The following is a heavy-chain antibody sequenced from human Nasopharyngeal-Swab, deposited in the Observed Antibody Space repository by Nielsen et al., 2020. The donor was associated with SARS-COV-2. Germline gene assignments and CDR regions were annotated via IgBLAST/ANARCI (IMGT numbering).Heavy chain of an antibody. V-gene: IGHV1-18*01. D-gene: IGHD3-10*01. CDR3: ARDHSAEGSNNWFDP. J-gene: IGHJ5*02. Sequence: SVKVSCKASGYSFISYGISWVRQAPGQGLEWMGLIRIYSGNTQYAQKFQGRVTLTTDTSTSTAYMELRNLRSDDTGVYYCARDHSAEGSNNWFDPWGQGTLVTVSS. CDR1: GYSFISYG. CDR2: IRIYSGNT.